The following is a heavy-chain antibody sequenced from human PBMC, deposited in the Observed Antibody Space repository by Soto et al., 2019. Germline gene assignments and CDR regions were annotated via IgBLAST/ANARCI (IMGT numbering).Heavy chain of an antibody. V-gene: IGHV4-59*01. CDR1: GGSISNYY. J-gene: IGHJ4*02. CDR2: IYYSGSA. CDR3: ARAGAAPLSDY. Sequence: QVQLQESGPGLVKPSETLSLTCTVSGGSISNYYWSWIRQPPGKGLEWIGYIYYSGSASYNPSLTSRVTISLDPSTTHFSLNLSSVTAADTAVYYCARAGAAPLSDYWGQGALVRGSS. D-gene: IGHD2-15*01.